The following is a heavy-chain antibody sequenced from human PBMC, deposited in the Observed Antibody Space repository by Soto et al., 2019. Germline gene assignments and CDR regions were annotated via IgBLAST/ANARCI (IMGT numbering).Heavy chain of an antibody. D-gene: IGHD3-16*01. CDR2: ISVYNGHT. V-gene: IGHV1-18*01. CDR3: ARDQGTYGTSSHY. Sequence: ASVKVSRKASGYIFTSYGINWVRQAPGQGLEWMGWISVYNGHTKYAHKFQDRVTMSTDTSASTAYMEVRSLRSDDTAVYYCARDQGTYGTSSHYWGQGTLVTVSS. J-gene: IGHJ4*02. CDR1: GYIFTSYG.